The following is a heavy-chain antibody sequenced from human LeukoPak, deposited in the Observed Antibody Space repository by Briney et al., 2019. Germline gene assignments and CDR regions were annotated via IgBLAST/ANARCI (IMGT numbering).Heavy chain of an antibody. Sequence: KGGESQKISCKGSGYSFTSYWIGWVRQMPGKGLEWMGVIFPVDSDTRYSPSFHGQVTISADKSISTAYLQWSSLKASDTAMYYCARRSAVAGRFNDFDYWGQGTLVTVSS. CDR3: ARRSAVAGRFNDFDY. J-gene: IGHJ4*02. D-gene: IGHD6-19*01. V-gene: IGHV5-51*01. CDR1: GYSFTSYW. CDR2: IFPVDSDT.